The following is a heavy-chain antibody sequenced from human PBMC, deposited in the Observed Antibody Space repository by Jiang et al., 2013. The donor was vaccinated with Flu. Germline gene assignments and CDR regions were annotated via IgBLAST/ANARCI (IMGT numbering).Heavy chain of an antibody. CDR1: GASISDYY. V-gene: IGHV4-59*01. CDR2: ISYGGRT. J-gene: IGHJ3*01. D-gene: IGHD6-19*01. CDR3: ASGTLAGSTDAFDV. Sequence: LKPSETLPLTCSVSGASISDYYWSWIRQSPGKGLEWIGYISYGGRTNYNPSLKSRLTMSIDASKNQFSLKMTSVTAADTAIYFCASGTLAGSTDAFDVWGQGTVVTVSS.